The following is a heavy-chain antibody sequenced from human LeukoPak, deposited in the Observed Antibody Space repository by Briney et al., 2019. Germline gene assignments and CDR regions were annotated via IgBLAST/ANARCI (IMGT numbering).Heavy chain of an antibody. D-gene: IGHD2-2*02. CDR1: GFTFSSYA. CDR2: ISGSGGST. V-gene: IGHV3-23*01. Sequence: GGSLRLSCAASGFTFSSYAMSWVRQAPGKGLEWVSAISGSGGSTYYADSVKGRFTISRDNSMNTLYLQMNSLRAEDTAIYYCAKDLSGSAYTGLDYWGQGTLVTVSS. J-gene: IGHJ4*02. CDR3: AKDLSGSAYTGLDY.